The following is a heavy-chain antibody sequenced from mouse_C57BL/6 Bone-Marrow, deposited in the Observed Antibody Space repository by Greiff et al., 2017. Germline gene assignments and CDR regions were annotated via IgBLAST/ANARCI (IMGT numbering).Heavy chain of an antibody. V-gene: IGHV1-69*01. CDR2: IDPSDSYT. D-gene: IGHD1-1*01. J-gene: IGHJ3*01. CDR1: GYTFTSYW. CDR3: ARGYYGVAY. Sequence: QVQLQQPGAELVMPGASVKLSYTASGYTFTSYWMHWVKQRPGQGLEWIGEIDPSDSYTNYNKKFKGKSTFTVDKSSSTAYMQLSSLTSEDSAVYYCARGYYGVAYWGQGTLVTVSA.